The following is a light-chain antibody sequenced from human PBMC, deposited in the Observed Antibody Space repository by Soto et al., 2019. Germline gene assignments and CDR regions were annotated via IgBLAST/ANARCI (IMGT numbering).Light chain of an antibody. Sequence: EIVLTQSPGTLSLSPGERATLSCRASQSVSSNHLAWYQQKPGQAPRLLIYGASTRASGIPDRISGSGSGTDFTLTISRLEPEDLAVYYCQRYGSSPLTFGGGTKVEIK. V-gene: IGKV3-20*01. CDR3: QRYGSSPLT. J-gene: IGKJ4*01. CDR1: QSVSSNH. CDR2: GAS.